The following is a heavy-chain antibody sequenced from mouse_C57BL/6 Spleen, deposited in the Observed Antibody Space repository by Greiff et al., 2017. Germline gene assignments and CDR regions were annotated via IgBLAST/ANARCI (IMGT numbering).Heavy chain of an antibody. J-gene: IGHJ2*01. D-gene: IGHD1-1*01. CDR1: GFTFSSYA. Sequence: EVQVVESGGGLVKPGGSLKLSCAASGFTFSSYAMSWVRQTPEKRLEWVATISDGGSYTYYPDNVKGRFTISRDNAKNNLYLQMSHLKSEDTAMYYCASLFYYGSSAYFDYWGQGTTLTVSS. V-gene: IGHV5-4*01. CDR2: ISDGGSYT. CDR3: ASLFYYGSSAYFDY.